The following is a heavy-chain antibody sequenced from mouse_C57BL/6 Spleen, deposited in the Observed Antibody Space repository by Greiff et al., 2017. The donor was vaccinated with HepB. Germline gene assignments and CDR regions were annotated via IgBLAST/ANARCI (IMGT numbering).Heavy chain of an antibody. CDR2: IYPSDSET. CDR3: ARRGDGYYGDAMDY. Sequence: QVQLQQPGAELVRPGSSVKLSCKASGYTFTSYWMDWVKQRPGQGLEWIGNIYPSDSETHYNQKFKDKATLTVDKSSNTAYMQLSSLTSEDSAVYYCARRGDGYYGDAMDYWGQGTSVTVSS. J-gene: IGHJ4*01. CDR1: GYTFTSYW. D-gene: IGHD2-3*01. V-gene: IGHV1-61*01.